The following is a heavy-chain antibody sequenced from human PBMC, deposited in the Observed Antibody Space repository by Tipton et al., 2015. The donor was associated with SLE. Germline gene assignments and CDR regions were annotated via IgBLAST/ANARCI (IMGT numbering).Heavy chain of an antibody. Sequence: TLSLTCAVSGGSINSGGHSWSWIRQPPGNGLEYIGSISHSESTEYNPSLKGRVTISVDRSKNQFSLKVISVTAADTAVYYCARGGLIPGYFDSWGQGTLVTVPS. CDR2: ISHSEST. J-gene: IGHJ4*02. D-gene: IGHD2-21*01. V-gene: IGHV4-30-2*01. CDR1: GGSINSGGHS. CDR3: ARGGLIPGYFDS.